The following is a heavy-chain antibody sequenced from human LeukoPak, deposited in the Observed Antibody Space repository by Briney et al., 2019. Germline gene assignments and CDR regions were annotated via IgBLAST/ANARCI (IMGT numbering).Heavy chain of an antibody. CDR1: GFTFNSYW. CDR3: ARGKGWEQPIDY. D-gene: IGHD1-26*01. V-gene: IGHV3-74*01. J-gene: IGHJ4*02. Sequence: TGGSLRLSCAASGFTFNSYWMYWLRQAPGKGLVWVSRSNTDGTSTNYADSVKGRFTISRDNAKNTVYLQMNSLRAEDTAVYYCARGKGWEQPIDYWGQGSLVTVSS. CDR2: SNTDGTST.